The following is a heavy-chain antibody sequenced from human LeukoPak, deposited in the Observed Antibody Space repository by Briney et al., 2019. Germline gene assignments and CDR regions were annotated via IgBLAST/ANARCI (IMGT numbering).Heavy chain of an antibody. J-gene: IGHJ4*02. Sequence: SETLSLTCTVSGDSIYTYYWSWIRQPPGKGLEYIGYIYHSGDTNYNPSLKSRVTMSVDTSNNQFSLRLSSVTAADTAVYYCARTARPCDYWGQGILVSVSS. CDR1: GDSIYTYY. V-gene: IGHV4-59*01. CDR2: IYHSGDT. D-gene: IGHD6-6*01. CDR3: ARTARPCDY.